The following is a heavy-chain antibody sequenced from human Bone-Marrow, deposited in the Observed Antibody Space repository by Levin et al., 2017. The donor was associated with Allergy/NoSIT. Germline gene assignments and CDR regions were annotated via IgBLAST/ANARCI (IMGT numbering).Heavy chain of an antibody. V-gene: IGHV3-23*01. Sequence: GGSLRLSCAASGFTLSKYAMNWVRRAPGKGLEWVSTLLSNGATTYYAASVKGRFTISRDSSKNTLYRQVTSLRDDDTAIYYCARTVVHYYSDCWGQGTLVTVSS. CDR2: LLSNGATT. D-gene: IGHD1-26*01. J-gene: IGHJ4*02. CDR1: GFTLSKYA. CDR3: ARTVVHYYSDC.